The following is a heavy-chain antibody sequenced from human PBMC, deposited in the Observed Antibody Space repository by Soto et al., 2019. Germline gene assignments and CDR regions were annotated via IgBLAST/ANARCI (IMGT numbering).Heavy chain of an antibody. D-gene: IGHD6-19*01. CDR1: GGSISSRNW. J-gene: IGHJ2*01. CDR2: IDHSGST. Sequence: QVQLQESGPGLVKPSGTLSLTCAVSGGSISSRNWWSWVGQPPGKGLEWIGEIDHSGSTNYNPSLESRVTITVDKSKNQFSLKLSSVAAADTAMYYCAHGSSSWCAQWDIDLWGRGTRVIVSS. V-gene: IGHV4-4*02. CDR3: AHGSSSWCAQWDIDL.